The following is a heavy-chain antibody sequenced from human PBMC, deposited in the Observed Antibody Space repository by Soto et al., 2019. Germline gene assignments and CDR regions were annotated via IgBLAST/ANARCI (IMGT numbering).Heavy chain of an antibody. D-gene: IGHD1-1*01. CDR1: GFICSSYD. V-gene: IGHV3-23*01. CDR3: AKATATSGGAFEI. J-gene: IGHJ3*02. CDR2: ILVGGST. Sequence: GGSLRLSCAVSGFICSSYDMSWVRQAPGKGLEWVSTILVGGSTHYEDAVKGRFTISRDTSKNTVYLQMNSLTAGDTAVYYCAKATATSGGAFEIYGQGTMVTVSS.